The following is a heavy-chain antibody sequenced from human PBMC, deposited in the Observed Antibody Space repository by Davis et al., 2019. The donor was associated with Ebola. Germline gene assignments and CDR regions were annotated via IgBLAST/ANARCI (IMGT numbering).Heavy chain of an antibody. V-gene: IGHV3-30*18. J-gene: IGHJ6*02. CDR1: GFTFSSYG. CDR3: AKDRDKTDIVVVPAAWGGMDV. CDR2: ISYDGSNK. Sequence: GESLKISCAASGFTFSSYGMHWVRQAPGKGLEWVAVISYDGSNKYYADSVKGRFTISRDNSKNTLYLQMNSLRAEDTAVYYCAKDRDKTDIVVVPAAWGGMDVWGQGTTVTVSS. D-gene: IGHD2-2*01.